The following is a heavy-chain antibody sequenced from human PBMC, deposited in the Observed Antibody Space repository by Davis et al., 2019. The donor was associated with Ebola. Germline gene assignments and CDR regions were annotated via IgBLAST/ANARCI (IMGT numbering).Heavy chain of an antibody. V-gene: IGHV3-7*01. Sequence: GGSLRLSCAVSGFTFSRNWMSWVRQAPGKGLEWVANIKQDGSEEYYVDSVKGRFTISRDNARNSLYLQMNSLRADDTAVYYCTRGRHSEPTYDDYWGQGTLVTVSS. CDR3: TRGRHSEPTYDDY. J-gene: IGHJ4*02. CDR1: GFTFSRNW. CDR2: IKQDGSEE. D-gene: IGHD2/OR15-2a*01.